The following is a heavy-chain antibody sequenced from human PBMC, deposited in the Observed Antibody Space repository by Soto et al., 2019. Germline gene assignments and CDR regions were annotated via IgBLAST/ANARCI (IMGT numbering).Heavy chain of an antibody. D-gene: IGHD3-9*01. CDR2: INHSGST. Sequence: PSETLSLTCAVYGGSFSGYYWSWIRQPPGKGLEWIGEINHSGSTNYNPSLKSRVTISVDTSKNQFSLKLSSVTAADTAVYYCARGLSKHYDILTGYYSQRISVYFDYWGQGTLVTVSS. V-gene: IGHV4-34*01. J-gene: IGHJ4*02. CDR3: ARGLSKHYDILTGYYSQRISVYFDY. CDR1: GGSFSGYY.